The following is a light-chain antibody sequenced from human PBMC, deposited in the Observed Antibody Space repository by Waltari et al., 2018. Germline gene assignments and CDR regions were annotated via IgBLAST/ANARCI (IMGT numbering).Light chain of an antibody. CDR3: QQYYSSLAYT. Sequence: SVMTRPPDSRAASPGERATIHCKSSQSVLYSSNNKNYLAWYQQKPGQPPKLLIYWASTRESGVPDRFSGSGSGTDFTLTISSLQAEDVAVYYCQQYYSSLAYTFGQGTKLEIK. CDR2: WAS. CDR1: QSVLYSSNNKNY. V-gene: IGKV4-1*01. J-gene: IGKJ2*01.